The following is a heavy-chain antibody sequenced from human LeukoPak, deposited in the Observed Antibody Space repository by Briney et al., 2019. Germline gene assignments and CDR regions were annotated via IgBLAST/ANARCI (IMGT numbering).Heavy chain of an antibody. D-gene: IGHD1-14*01. CDR3: ARDLPRGYYRKHVDY. CDR1: GFTFSSYS. CDR2: ISSSSSYI. V-gene: IGHV3-21*01. Sequence: TGGSLRLSCAASGFTFSSYSMNWVRQAPGKGLEWVSSISSSSSYIYYADSVKGRFTISRDNAKNSLYLQMNSLRAEDTAVYYCARDLPRGYYRKHVDYWGQGTLVTVSS. J-gene: IGHJ4*02.